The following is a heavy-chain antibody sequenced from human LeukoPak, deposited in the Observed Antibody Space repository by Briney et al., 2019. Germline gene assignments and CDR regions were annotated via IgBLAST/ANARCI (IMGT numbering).Heavy chain of an antibody. J-gene: IGHJ4*02. CDR3: ARASPDYVVVPAANSPFYDY. D-gene: IGHD2-2*01. CDR2: IIPIFGTA. Sequence: ASVKVSCKASGGTFSSYAISWVRQAPGQGPEWMGGIIPIFGTANYAQKFQGRVTITADESTSTAYMELSSLRSEDTAVYYCARASPDYVVVPAANSPFYDYWGQGTLVTVSS. V-gene: IGHV1-69*13. CDR1: GGTFSSYA.